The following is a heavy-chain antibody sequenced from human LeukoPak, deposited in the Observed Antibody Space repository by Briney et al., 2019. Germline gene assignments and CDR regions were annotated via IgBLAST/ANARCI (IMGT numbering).Heavy chain of an antibody. D-gene: IGHD2-2*01. CDR3: ARGREKYCSRDGCWIDP. Sequence: GGSLRLSCAASGFTVSSNYMSWVRQAPGKGLEWVSVIYSGGSTYYADSVKGRFTISRHNSKNTLYLQMNSLRAEDTAVYYCARGREKYCSRDGCWIDPWGQGTLVTVSS. CDR2: IYSGGST. J-gene: IGHJ5*02. CDR1: GFTVSSNY. V-gene: IGHV3-53*04.